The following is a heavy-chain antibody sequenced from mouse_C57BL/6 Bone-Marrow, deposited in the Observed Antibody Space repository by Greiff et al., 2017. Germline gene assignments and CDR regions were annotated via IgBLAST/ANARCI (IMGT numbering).Heavy chain of an antibody. CDR3: ARRGLYYGTPFAY. D-gene: IGHD1-1*01. CDR1: GFSLTSYG. J-gene: IGHJ3*01. V-gene: IGHV2-2*01. Sequence: VQVVESGPGLVQPSQSLSITCTVSGFSLTSYGVHWVRQSPGKGLEWLGVIWSGGSTDYNAAFISRLSISKDNSKSQVFFKMNSLQADDTAIYYCARRGLYYGTPFAYWGQGTLVTVSA. CDR2: IWSGGST.